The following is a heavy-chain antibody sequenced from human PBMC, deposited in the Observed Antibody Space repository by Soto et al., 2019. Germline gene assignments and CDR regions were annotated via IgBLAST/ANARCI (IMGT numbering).Heavy chain of an antibody. CDR3: AREGRSAAPQAGFDL. D-gene: IGHD3-10*01. V-gene: IGHV4-31*03. J-gene: IGHJ4*02. Sequence: SETLSLTCTVSGNSISAGAYYWSWLRQHPVKGLEWIGHIFYSGNTHYSPSLESRVTISVDTSKNQFSIKLTSVTVADTAVYYCAREGRSAAPQAGFDLWGQGTLVTVSS. CDR1: GNSISAGAYY. CDR2: IFYSGNT.